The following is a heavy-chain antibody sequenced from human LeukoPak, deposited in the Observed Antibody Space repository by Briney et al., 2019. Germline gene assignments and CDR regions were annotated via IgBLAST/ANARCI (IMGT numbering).Heavy chain of an antibody. Sequence: GGSLRLSCAASGFTFSSYWMSWIRQAPGKGLKWVSIISSSGGSIYNADSVKGRFTISRDNAKNSLYLQMNSLRAEDTAVYYCARDRGTYYDILTGYSASGDFDYWGQGTLVTVSS. J-gene: IGHJ4*02. V-gene: IGHV3-11*04. CDR2: ISSSGGSI. CDR1: GFTFSSYW. CDR3: ARDRGTYYDILTGYSASGDFDY. D-gene: IGHD3-9*01.